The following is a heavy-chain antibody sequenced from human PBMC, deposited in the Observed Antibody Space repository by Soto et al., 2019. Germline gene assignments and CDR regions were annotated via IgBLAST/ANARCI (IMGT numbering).Heavy chain of an antibody. V-gene: IGHV5-51*01. D-gene: IGHD6-13*01. Sequence: PGEXLKISCKGSGYSFTSYWIGWVRQMPGKGLEWMGIIYPGDSDTRYSPSFQGQVTISADKSKNQFSLKLSSVPAADTAVYYCARGLGSSWSRSYYYYYYMDVWGKGNTVTVSS. CDR3: ARGLGSSWSRSYYYYYYMDV. CDR1: GYSFTSYW. J-gene: IGHJ6*03. CDR2: IYPGDSDT.